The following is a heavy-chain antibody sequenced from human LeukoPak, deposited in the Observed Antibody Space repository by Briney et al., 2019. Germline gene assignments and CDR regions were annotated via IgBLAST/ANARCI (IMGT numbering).Heavy chain of an antibody. V-gene: IGHV3-7*01. D-gene: IGHD1-26*01. CDR1: GFTFGNYW. CDR3: ARTVGDTPYDY. J-gene: IGHJ4*02. CDR2: IKPDGSEE. Sequence: PGGSLRLSCGASGFTFGNYWMSWVRQAPGKGLEWVANIKPDGSEEYYVDSVKGRFTISRDNAKNSLYVQMNSLRAEDTAVYFCARTVGDTPYDYWGQGTLVTVSS.